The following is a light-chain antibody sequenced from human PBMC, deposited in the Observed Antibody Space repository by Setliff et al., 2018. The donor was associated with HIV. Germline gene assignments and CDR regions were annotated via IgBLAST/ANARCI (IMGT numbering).Light chain of an antibody. V-gene: IGLV3-21*03. J-gene: IGLJ3*02. Sequence: SYELTQPPSVSVAPGKTARIPCGGNNIGSKSVHWYQQKPGQAPVLVVYDDNDRPSGITERFSGSNSGHTATLTIIRVEAGDEADYYCQVWESSSDHWVFGGGTKSPS. CDR3: QVWESSSDHWV. CDR2: DDN. CDR1: NIGSKS.